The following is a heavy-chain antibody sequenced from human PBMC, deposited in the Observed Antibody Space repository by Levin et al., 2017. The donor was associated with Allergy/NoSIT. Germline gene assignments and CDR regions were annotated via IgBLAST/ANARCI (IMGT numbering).Heavy chain of an antibody. V-gene: IGHV3-11*05. CDR3: ARGAYWGGDCYSE. Sequence: GESLKISCAASGFTFSDYYMSWIRQAPGKGLEWVSYISSSSSYTNYADSVKGRFTISRDNAKNSLYLQMNSLRAEDTAVYYCARGAYWGGDCYSEWGQGTLVTVSS. CDR2: ISSSSSYT. CDR1: GFTFSDYY. J-gene: IGHJ4*02. D-gene: IGHD2-21*02.